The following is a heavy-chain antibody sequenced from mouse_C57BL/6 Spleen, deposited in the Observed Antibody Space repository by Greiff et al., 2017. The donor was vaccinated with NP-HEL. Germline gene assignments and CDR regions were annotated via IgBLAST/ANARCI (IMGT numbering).Heavy chain of an antibody. V-gene: IGHV1-26*01. D-gene: IGHD1-1*01. Sequence: VQLQQSGPELVKPGASVKISCKASGYTFTDYYMNWVKQSHGKSLEWIGDINPNNGGTSYNQKFKGKATLPVDKSSSTAYMELRSLTSEDSAVYYCARCQYYGSSYDYWGQGTTLTVSS. CDR1: GYTFTDYY. J-gene: IGHJ2*01. CDR3: ARCQYYGSSYDY. CDR2: INPNNGGT.